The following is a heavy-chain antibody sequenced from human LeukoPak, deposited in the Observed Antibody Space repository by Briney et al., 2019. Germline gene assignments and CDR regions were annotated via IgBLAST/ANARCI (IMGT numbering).Heavy chain of an antibody. CDR2: ISGSGGST. CDR3: AKDRRYSSSPSIPDY. J-gene: IGHJ4*02. D-gene: IGHD6-6*01. Sequence: GGSLRLSCAASGFTFSSYAMSWVRQAPGKGLECVSAISGSGGSTYYADSVKGRFTISRDNSKNTLYLQMNSLRAEDTAVYYCAKDRRYSSSPSIPDYWGQGTLVTVSS. CDR1: GFTFSSYA. V-gene: IGHV3-23*01.